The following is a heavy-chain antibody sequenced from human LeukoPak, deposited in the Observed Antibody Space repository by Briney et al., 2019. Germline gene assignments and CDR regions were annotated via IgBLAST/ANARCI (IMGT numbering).Heavy chain of an antibody. CDR1: GYTFTSYY. D-gene: IGHD3-10*01. CDR3: AREGSDMVRGVNYFDY. V-gene: IGHV1-46*01. CDR2: INPSGGST. J-gene: IGHJ4*02. Sequence: GASVKVSCKASGYTFTSYYMHWVRQAPGQGLEWMGIINPSGGSTSYAQKFQGRVTMTRDMSTSTVYMELSSLRSEDTAVYYCAREGSDMVRGVNYFDYWGQGTLVTVPS.